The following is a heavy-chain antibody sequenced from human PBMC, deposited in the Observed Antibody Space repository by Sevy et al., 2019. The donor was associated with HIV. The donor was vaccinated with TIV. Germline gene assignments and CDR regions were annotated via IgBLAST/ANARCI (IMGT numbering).Heavy chain of an antibody. Sequence: GGSLRLSCAASRFAFSSYAVHWVRQAPGKGLGWVAFISHDGTNTDYAATVKGRFTISSDNSRNTLHIDIGSLRVEATAVYYCAVGAGFFLYWGQGTLVTVSS. CDR3: AVGAGFFLY. J-gene: IGHJ4*02. V-gene: IGHV3-30*14. CDR2: ISHDGTNT. CDR1: RFAFSSYA. D-gene: IGHD1-26*01.